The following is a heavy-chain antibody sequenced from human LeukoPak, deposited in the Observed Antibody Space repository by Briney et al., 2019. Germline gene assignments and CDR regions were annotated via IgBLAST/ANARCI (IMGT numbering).Heavy chain of an antibody. J-gene: IGHJ1*01. CDR3: ARGHVGSRSWYDSAEYFQH. Sequence: SETLSLTCTVSGGSISSYYWSWIRQPTGKGLEWIGYIYYSGSTNYNPSLKSRVTISVDTSKNQFSLKLSSVTAADTPVYYCARGHVGSRSWYDSAEYFQHWGQGTLVTVSS. CDR2: IYYSGST. CDR1: GGSISSYY. D-gene: IGHD6-13*01. V-gene: IGHV4-59*01.